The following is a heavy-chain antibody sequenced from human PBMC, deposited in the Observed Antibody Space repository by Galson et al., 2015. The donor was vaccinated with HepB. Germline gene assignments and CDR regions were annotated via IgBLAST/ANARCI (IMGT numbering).Heavy chain of an antibody. CDR1: GFTFSSYG. V-gene: IGHV3-30*03. CDR3: AMGASGYYPYYYYYGMDV. D-gene: IGHD3-3*01. CDR2: ISYDGSNK. J-gene: IGHJ6*02. Sequence: SLRLSCAASGFTFSSYGMHWVRQAPGKGLEWVAVISYDGSNKYYADSVKGRFTISRDNSKNTLYLQMNSLRAEDTAVYYCAMGASGYYPYYYYYGMDVWGQGTTVTVSS.